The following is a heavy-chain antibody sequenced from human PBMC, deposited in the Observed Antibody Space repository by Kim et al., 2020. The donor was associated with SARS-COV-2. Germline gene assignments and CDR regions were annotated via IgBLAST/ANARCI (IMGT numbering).Heavy chain of an antibody. D-gene: IGHD2-21*01. CDR3: ARGGDMKGSASNFDI. CDR2: IYYSGST. V-gene: IGHV4-31*03. CDR1: GGSISSGGYY. J-gene: IGHJ3*02. Sequence: SETLSLTCTVSGGSISSGGYYWSWIRQHPGKGLEWIGYIYYSGSTYYNPSLKSRVTISVDTSKNQFSLKLSSVTAADTAVYYCARGGDMKGSASNFDIWGQGTMVTVSS.